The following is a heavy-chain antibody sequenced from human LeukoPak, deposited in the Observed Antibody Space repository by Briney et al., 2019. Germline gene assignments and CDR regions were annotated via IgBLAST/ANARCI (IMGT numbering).Heavy chain of an antibody. J-gene: IGHJ4*02. D-gene: IGHD1-26*01. Sequence: ASVTVSCKASGYTFTGYYMHWVRQAPGQGLEWMGWINPNSGGTNYAQKFQGRVTMTRDTSISTAYMELSRLRSDDTAVYYCARLSSGSQLLDYWGQGTLVTVSS. V-gene: IGHV1-2*02. CDR1: GYTFTGYY. CDR3: ARLSSGSQLLDY. CDR2: INPNSGGT.